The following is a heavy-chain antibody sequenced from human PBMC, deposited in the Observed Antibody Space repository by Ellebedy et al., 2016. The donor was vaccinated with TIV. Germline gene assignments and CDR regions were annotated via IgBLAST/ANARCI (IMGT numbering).Heavy chain of an antibody. CDR2: ISSKAYGGRP. CDR1: GFTFADYA. CDR3: TRNPKKGGDRYPFDY. D-gene: IGHD2-21*02. Sequence: PGGSLRLSCTTSGFTFADYAMVWFRQAPGKGLEWVGFISSKAYGGRPEYAASVKGRFTISRDDSKSIAYLQMNSLQSEDKAVYYCTRNPKKGGDRYPFDYWGQGTLVTVSS. J-gene: IGHJ4*02. V-gene: IGHV3-49*03.